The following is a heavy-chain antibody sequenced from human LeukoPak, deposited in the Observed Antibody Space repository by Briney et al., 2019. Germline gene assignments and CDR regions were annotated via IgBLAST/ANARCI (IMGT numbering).Heavy chain of an antibody. V-gene: IGHV3-74*01. J-gene: IGHJ1*01. CDR2: INSDGSST. CDR3: ARDRAQH. Sequence: PGGSLTLSGSASAFTFSSYWMDWVRPAQGKGLVWVSRINSDGSSTTYADSVKGRFTISRDNAKNTLYLQMNSLRAEDTAGYDCARDRAQHWGQGTLVTVSS. CDR1: AFTFSSYW.